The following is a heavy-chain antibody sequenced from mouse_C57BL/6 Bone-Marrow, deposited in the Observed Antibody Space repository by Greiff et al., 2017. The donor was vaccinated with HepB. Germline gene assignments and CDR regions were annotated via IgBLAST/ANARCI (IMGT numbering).Heavy chain of an antibody. CDR3: AIYYYGSSLRAMDY. CDR2: IYPGSGST. J-gene: IGHJ4*01. CDR1: GYTFTSYW. D-gene: IGHD1-1*01. Sequence: QVQLQQPGAELVKPGASVKMSCKASGYTFTSYWITWVKQRPGQGLEWIGDIYPGSGSTNYNEKFKSKATLTVDTSSSTAYMQLSSLTSEDSAVYYCAIYYYGSSLRAMDYWGQGTSVTVSS. V-gene: IGHV1-55*01.